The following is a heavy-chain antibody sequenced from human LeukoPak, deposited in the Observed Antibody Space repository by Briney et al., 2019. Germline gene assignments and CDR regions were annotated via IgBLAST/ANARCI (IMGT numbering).Heavy chain of an antibody. CDR2: IYSGGST. D-gene: IGHD6-13*01. CDR3: ARVKAAAGPFDY. V-gene: IGHV3-53*01. J-gene: IGHJ4*02. Sequence: GGSLRLSCAASGFTVSSNYMSWVRQAPGKGLEWVSVIYSGGSTYCADSVKGRFTISRDNSKNTLYLQMNSLRAEDTAVYYCARVKAAAGPFDYWGQGTLVTVSS. CDR1: GFTVSSNY.